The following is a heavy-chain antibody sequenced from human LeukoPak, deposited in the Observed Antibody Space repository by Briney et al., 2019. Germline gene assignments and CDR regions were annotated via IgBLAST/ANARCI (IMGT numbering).Heavy chain of an antibody. CDR3: ARTYYDSSGPLPFDAFDL. CDR1: GFTFSTHS. D-gene: IGHD3-22*01. Sequence: PGGSLRLSCAASGFTFSTHSMNWVRQAPGKGLEWVSSISSGGGVMHYADSVKGRFTISRDNAKTSLYLQMDSLRAEDTAVYYCARTYYDSSGPLPFDAFDLWGQGTVVTVSS. J-gene: IGHJ3*01. V-gene: IGHV3-21*01. CDR2: ISSGGGVM.